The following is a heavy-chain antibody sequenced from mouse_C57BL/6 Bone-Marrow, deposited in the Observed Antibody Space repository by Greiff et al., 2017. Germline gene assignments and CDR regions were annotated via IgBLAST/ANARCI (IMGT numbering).Heavy chain of an antibody. Sequence: VKLMESGAELARPGASVQMSCKASGYTFTSYTMYWVKQRPGQGLKLIGYINPSSGYTKYNQTFKDKATLTADKSSSTAYMQLNSLTSEDSAVYYCARGQYSNYVFAYWGQGTMVTV. D-gene: IGHD2-5*01. V-gene: IGHV1-4*01. CDR2: INPSSGYT. CDR1: GYTFTSYT. CDR3: ARGQYSNYVFAY. J-gene: IGHJ3*01.